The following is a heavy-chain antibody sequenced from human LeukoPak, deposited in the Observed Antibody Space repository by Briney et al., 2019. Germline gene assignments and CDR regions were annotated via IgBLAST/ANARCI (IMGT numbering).Heavy chain of an antibody. CDR2: INPSGGST. CDR1: GYIFTSYN. V-gene: IGHV1-46*01. CDR3: ARFAVHRRITVAGQFGLDY. D-gene: IGHD6-19*01. J-gene: IGHJ4*02. Sequence: ASVKVSCKASGYIFTSYNIYWVRQAPGQGLEWMGIINPSGGSTNYAQKFQGRVTMTRDTSTSTVYMELSSLRSEGTAVYYCARFAVHRRITVAGQFGLDYWGQGTLVSLSS.